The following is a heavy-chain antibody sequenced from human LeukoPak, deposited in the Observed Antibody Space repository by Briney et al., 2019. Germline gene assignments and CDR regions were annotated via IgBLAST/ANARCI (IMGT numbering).Heavy chain of an antibody. D-gene: IGHD1-26*01. V-gene: IGHV4-61*01. CDR3: ARYIVSYAHDAFVI. CDR2: IYYSGST. J-gene: IGHJ3*02. CDR1: GGSISSSSYY. Sequence: SETLSLTCTVSGGSISSSSYYWSWIRQPPGKGLEWIGYIYYSGSTSYNPSLKRRVTISVDTSKKEFSLKLSSVTAADTSFYYCARYIVSYAHDAFVIWGQGTMVTVSS.